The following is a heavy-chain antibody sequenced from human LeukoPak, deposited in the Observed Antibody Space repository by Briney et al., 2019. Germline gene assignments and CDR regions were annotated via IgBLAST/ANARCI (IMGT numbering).Heavy chain of an antibody. CDR3: ARANGYSGYHFSYYYMDV. V-gene: IGHV1-18*01. J-gene: IGHJ6*03. D-gene: IGHD5-12*01. CDR2: ISAYNGNT. CDR1: GYTFTSYG. Sequence: HEASVKVSCKASGYTFTSYGISWVRQAPGQGLEWMGWISAYNGNTNYAQKLQGRVTMTTDTSTSTAYMELRSLRSDDTAVYYCARANGYSGYHFSYYYMDVWGKGTTVTVSS.